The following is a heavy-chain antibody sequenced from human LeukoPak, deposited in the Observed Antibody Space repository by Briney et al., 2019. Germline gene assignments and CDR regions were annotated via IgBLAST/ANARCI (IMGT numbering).Heavy chain of an antibody. CDR2: IYSGDNT. CDR1: GFTVSNNY. D-gene: IGHD3-16*01. CDR3: AGRRVLDASFDY. V-gene: IGHV3-66*02. Sequence: GGSLRLSCAAPGFTVSNNYMSRVRQAPGKGLEWVSVIYSGDNTYYVESVKGRFTISRDNSKNTLFLQMNRLRAEDTAVYYCAGRRVLDASFDYWGQGTLVTVSS. J-gene: IGHJ4*02.